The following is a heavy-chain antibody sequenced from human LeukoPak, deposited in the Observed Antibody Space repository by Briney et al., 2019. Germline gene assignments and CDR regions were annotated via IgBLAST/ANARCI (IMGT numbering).Heavy chain of an antibody. D-gene: IGHD3-22*01. V-gene: IGHV4-34*01. Sequence: PSETLSPTCAVYGGSFSGYYWSGIRQPPGKGLEWIGEINHSGSTNYNPSLKSRVTISVDTSKNQFSLKLSSVTAADTAVYYCARGRYYYDSSGYYSFDYWGQGTLVTVSS. CDR3: ARGRYYYDSSGYYSFDY. J-gene: IGHJ4*02. CDR2: INHSGST. CDR1: GGSFSGYY.